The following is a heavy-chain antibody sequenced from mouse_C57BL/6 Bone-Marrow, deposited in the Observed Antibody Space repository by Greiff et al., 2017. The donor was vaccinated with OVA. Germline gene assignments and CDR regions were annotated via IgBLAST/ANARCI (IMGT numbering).Heavy chain of an antibody. J-gene: IGHJ4*01. CDR2: LSSGSSNI. Sequence: EVQLVESGGGLVKPGGSLKLSCAASGFTFSDYGMHWVRQAPEKGLEWVAYLSSGSSNIYYADTVKGRFTIYRDNAKNTLFLQMSSLRSEDSAMYYCSQKGGLRAMDYCGQGTSVTVSS. CDR3: SQKGGLRAMDY. CDR1: GFTFSDYG. D-gene: IGHD2-2*01. V-gene: IGHV5-17*01.